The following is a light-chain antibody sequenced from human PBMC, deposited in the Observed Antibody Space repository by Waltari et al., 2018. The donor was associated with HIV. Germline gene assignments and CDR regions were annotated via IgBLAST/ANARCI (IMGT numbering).Light chain of an antibody. CDR3: GTWDSSLSAGV. CDR2: ENY. CDR1: SSKIGNNY. Sequence: QSVLTQPPSVSAAPGQKVNISCSGSSSKIGNNYVSWYQHLPGTAPKLLISENYKRPSGIPDRFSGSKSGTSATLGITGLQPGDEADYYCGTWDSSLSAGVFGGGTKLTVL. J-gene: IGLJ2*01. V-gene: IGLV1-51*02.